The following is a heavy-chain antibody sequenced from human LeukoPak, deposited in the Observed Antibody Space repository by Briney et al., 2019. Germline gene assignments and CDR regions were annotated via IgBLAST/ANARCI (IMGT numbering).Heavy chain of an antibody. V-gene: IGHV4-59*12. D-gene: IGHD6-19*01. Sequence: PSETLSLTCTVSGGSISSYYWSWIRQPPGKGLEWIGSIYYGGSTYYNPSLKSRVTISLDTSKNPFSLKLSSVTAADTAVYYCARGIAVAGRGDYFDYWGQGTLVTVSS. CDR2: IYYGGST. CDR3: ARGIAVAGRGDYFDY. CDR1: GGSISSYY. J-gene: IGHJ4*02.